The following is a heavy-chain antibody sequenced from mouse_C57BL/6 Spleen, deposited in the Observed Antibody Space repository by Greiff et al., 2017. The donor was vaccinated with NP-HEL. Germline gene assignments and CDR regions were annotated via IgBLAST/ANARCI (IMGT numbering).Heavy chain of an antibody. CDR2: IDPNSGGT. CDR3: ARGGYSNPYYFDY. CDR1: GYTFTSYW. J-gene: IGHJ2*01. V-gene: IGHV1-72*01. Sequence: QVQLQQPGAELVKPGASVKLSCKASGYTFTSYWMHWVKQRPGRGLEWIGMIDPNSGGTKYNEKFKSKATLTVDKPSSTAYMQLSSLTSEDSAVYYCARGGYSNPYYFDYWGQGTTLTVSS. D-gene: IGHD2-5*01.